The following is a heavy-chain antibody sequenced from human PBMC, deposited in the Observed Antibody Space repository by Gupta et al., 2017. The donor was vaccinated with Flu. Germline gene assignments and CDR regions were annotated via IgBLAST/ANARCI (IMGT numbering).Heavy chain of an antibody. CDR3: ARDPYYFEY. V-gene: IGHV3-49*03. CDR2: IRSSAYGGTT. J-gene: IGHJ4*02. Sequence: WFRQAPGKGLEWVGFIRSSAYGGTTEYAASVKGRFTISRDDSKGIAYLQMNSLETEDTAVYNCARDPYYFEYWGQGTLVTVSS. D-gene: IGHD3-16*01.